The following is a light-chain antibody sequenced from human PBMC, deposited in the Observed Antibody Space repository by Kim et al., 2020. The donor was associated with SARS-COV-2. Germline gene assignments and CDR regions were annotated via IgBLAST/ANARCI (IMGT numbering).Light chain of an antibody. V-gene: IGLV3-21*04. CDR3: QVWDSSSDHRVV. CDR2: YDS. CDR1: RIGRKS. Sequence: KTASVSCRGKRIGRKSVHWYQQRSGQAPVLVISYDSDRPSGIPERFSGSNSGNTATLTISRVEAGDEAGYYCQVWDSSSDHRVVFGGGTQLTVL. J-gene: IGLJ2*01.